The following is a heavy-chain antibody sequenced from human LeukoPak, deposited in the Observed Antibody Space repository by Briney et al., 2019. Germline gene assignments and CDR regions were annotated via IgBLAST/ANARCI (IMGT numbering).Heavy chain of an antibody. CDR3: ARDTFDSSGYYYGPFDY. V-gene: IGHV3-74*01. J-gene: IGHJ4*02. CDR1: VFTFTSYW. D-gene: IGHD3-22*01. CDR2: INSDGGST. Sequence: GGSLSLSRAASVFTFTSYWMHWVCEAPGKRVVWGSHINSDGGSTNYADSVKGRFTSSRDNAKNTLYLQMNSLRAEDTAVYYCARDTFDSSGYYYGPFDYWGQGTLVTVSS.